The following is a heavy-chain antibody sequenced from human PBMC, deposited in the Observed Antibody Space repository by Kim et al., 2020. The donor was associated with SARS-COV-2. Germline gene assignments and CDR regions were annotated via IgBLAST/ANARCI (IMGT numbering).Heavy chain of an antibody. D-gene: IGHD6-19*01. CDR1: GFTFSSYS. Sequence: GGSLRLSCAASGFTFSSYSMNWVRQAPGKGLEWVSSISSSSSYIYYADSVKGRFTISRDNAKNSLYLQMNSLRAEDTAVYYCARGYSSGWSPFEDYWGQGTLVTVSS. CDR2: ISSSSSYI. V-gene: IGHV3-21*01. CDR3: ARGYSSGWSPFEDY. J-gene: IGHJ4*02.